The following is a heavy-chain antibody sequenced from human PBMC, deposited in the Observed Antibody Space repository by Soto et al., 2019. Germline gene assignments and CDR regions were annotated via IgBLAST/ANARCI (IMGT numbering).Heavy chain of an antibody. J-gene: IGHJ6*02. CDR2: IDWDDDK. Sequence: SGPTLVNPTQTLPLTCTFSGFSLSTSGMCVSWIRQPPGKALEWLALIDWDDDKYYSTSLKTRLTISKDTSKNQVVLTMTNMDPVDTATYYCARFAVWPMVRGSSLPDYGMDVWGQGTTVTVSS. D-gene: IGHD3-10*01. V-gene: IGHV2-70*01. CDR3: ARFAVWPMVRGSSLPDYGMDV. CDR1: GFSLSTSGMC.